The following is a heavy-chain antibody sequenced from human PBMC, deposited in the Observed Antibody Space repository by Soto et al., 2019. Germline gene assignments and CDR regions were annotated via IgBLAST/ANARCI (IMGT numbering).Heavy chain of an antibody. CDR2: IRSKRYGEPT. CDR3: TRVLRYFDWLSSYYYYGMDV. D-gene: IGHD3-9*01. V-gene: IGHV3-49*04. J-gene: IGHJ6*02. CDR1: GFTFGDYP. Sequence: SLRLACTVSGFTFGDYPMSWVRQAPGKGLEWVGFIRSKRYGEPTEYAASVKGRFTISRDDSKSIAYLQMNSLKTEDTAVYYCTRVLRYFDWLSSYYYYGMDVWGQGTTVTVSS.